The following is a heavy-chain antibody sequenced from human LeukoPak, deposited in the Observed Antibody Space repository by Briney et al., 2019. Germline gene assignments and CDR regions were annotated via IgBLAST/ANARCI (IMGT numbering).Heavy chain of an antibody. J-gene: IGHJ5*02. Sequence: VASVKVSCKASGYTFTSYGISWVRQAPGQGLEWMGWISAYNGNTNYAQKLQGRVTMTTDTSTSTAYMELRSLRYDDTAVYYCARGFWFGDSKWFDPWVQGTLVTVSS. CDR1: GYTFTSYG. D-gene: IGHD3-10*01. CDR2: ISAYNGNT. V-gene: IGHV1-18*01. CDR3: ARGFWFGDSKWFDP.